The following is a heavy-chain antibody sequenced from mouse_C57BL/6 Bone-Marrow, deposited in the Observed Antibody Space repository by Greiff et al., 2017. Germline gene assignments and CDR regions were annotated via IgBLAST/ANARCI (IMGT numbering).Heavy chain of an antibody. CDR1: GYTFTSYG. Sequence: QVQLQQSGAELARPGASVKLSCKASGYTFTSYGISWVKQRPGQGLEWIGEIYPRSGNTYYNEKFKGKATLTADKSSSTAYMELRSLTSEDSAVYFCPLKYYGSWFAYWGQGTLVTVSA. CDR3: PLKYYGSWFAY. J-gene: IGHJ3*01. CDR2: IYPRSGNT. V-gene: IGHV1-81*01. D-gene: IGHD1-1*01.